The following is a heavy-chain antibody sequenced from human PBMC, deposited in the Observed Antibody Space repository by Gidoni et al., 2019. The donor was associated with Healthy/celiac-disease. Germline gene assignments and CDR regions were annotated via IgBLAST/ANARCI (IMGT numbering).Heavy chain of an antibody. V-gene: IGHV3-48*03. CDR2: ISSSGSTI. D-gene: IGHD2-15*01. CDR1: GFTFSSYE. Sequence: EVQLVESGGGLVQPGGSLRLSCPASGFTFSSYEMNWVRQAPGKGLEWVSYISSSGSTIYYADSVKGRFTISRDNAKNSLYLQMNSLRAEDTAVYYCAPLEMATQNFDYWGQGTLVTVSS. J-gene: IGHJ4*02. CDR3: APLEMATQNFDY.